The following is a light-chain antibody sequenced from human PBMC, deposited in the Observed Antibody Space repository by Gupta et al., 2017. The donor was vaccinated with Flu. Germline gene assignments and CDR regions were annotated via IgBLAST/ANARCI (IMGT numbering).Light chain of an antibody. CDR3: QQYGSSPRYT. CDR2: GAA. V-gene: IGKV3-20*01. J-gene: IGKJ2*01. Sequence: EIVLTQSPGTLSLSPGERATLSCRASQSVSSSYLAWYQQKPGQGPRLLIYGAASRATGIPDRFSGSGSGTDFTRTISRLEPEDFAVYYCQQYGSSPRYTFGQGTKLEIK. CDR1: QSVSSSY.